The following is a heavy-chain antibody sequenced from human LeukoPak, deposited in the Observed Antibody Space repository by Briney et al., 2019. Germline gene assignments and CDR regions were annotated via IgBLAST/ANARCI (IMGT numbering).Heavy chain of an antibody. Sequence: PGGSLRLSCAASGFTFSDYYMSWVRQAPGKGLEWVANIKQDGSEKYYVDSVKGRFTISRDNAKNSLYLQMNSLRAEDTAVYYCARVAVIYYYYMEVWGKGTTVTVSS. D-gene: IGHD2/OR15-2a*01. CDR1: GFTFSDYY. J-gene: IGHJ6*03. CDR2: IKQDGSEK. V-gene: IGHV3-7*01. CDR3: ARVAVIYYYYMEV.